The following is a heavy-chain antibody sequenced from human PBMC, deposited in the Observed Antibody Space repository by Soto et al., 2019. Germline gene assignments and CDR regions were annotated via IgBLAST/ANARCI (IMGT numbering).Heavy chain of an antibody. Sequence: LRLSCAASGFTFSSYAMSWVRQAPGKGLEWVSAISGSGGSTYYADSVKGRFTISRDNSKNTLYLQMNSLRAEDTAVYYCAKDLGPGEYNWNYAGMDAWGQGTTVTVSS. CDR2: ISGSGGST. CDR1: GFTFSSYA. V-gene: IGHV3-23*01. D-gene: IGHD1-7*01. CDR3: AKDLGPGEYNWNYAGMDA. J-gene: IGHJ6*02.